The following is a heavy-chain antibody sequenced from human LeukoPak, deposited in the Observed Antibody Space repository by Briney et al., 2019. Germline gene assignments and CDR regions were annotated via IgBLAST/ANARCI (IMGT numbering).Heavy chain of an antibody. Sequence: GGSLRLSCEASGFTFSDHFMSWIRQAPGKGLEWISYISNTGDTIYYADSVRGRFTISRDNAKNSLDLQINSLRAEDTGVYYCARGATYAYYQDYWGQGTLVTVSS. J-gene: IGHJ4*02. CDR2: ISNTGDTI. CDR1: GFTFSDHF. CDR3: ARGATYAYYQDY. V-gene: IGHV3-11*01. D-gene: IGHD1-26*01.